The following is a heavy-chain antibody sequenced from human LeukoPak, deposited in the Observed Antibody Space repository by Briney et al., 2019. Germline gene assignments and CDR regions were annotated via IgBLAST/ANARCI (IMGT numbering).Heavy chain of an antibody. V-gene: IGHV3-7*01. CDR2: IKQDGSEK. CDR1: GFTFSSYW. CDR3: AKDREPLRYFDWLFGY. Sequence: GGSLRLSCAASGFTFSSYWMSWVRQAPGKGLEWVANIKQDGSEKDYVDSVKGRFTISRDNSKNTLYLQMNSLRAEDTAVYYCAKDREPLRYFDWLFGYWGQGTLVTVSS. J-gene: IGHJ4*02. D-gene: IGHD3-9*01.